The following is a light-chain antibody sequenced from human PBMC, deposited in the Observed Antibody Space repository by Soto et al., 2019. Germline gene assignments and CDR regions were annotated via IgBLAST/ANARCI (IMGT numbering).Light chain of an antibody. J-gene: IGLJ3*02. CDR2: RNN. Sequence: QSVLTQPPSASGTPGQRVTLSCSGSSSNIGRDYVNWYQQFPGTAPKLLIYRNNQRPSGVPDRFSGPKSGTSASLAISGLRSEDEADYYCAAWDDSLYGWVFGGGTKLTVL. CDR3: AAWDDSLYGWV. V-gene: IGLV1-47*01. CDR1: SSNIGRDY.